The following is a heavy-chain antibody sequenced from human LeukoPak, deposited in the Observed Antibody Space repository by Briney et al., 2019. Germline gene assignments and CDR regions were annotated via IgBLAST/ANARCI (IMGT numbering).Heavy chain of an antibody. CDR2: INTDGSST. V-gene: IGHV3-74*01. Sequence: GGSLRLSCAASGFTFSSYWMHWVRHAPGKGLVWVSRINTDGSSTSYADSVKGRFTISSDNAKNTLYRQMNSLRAEDTAVYYCARAVAGPEGWFDPWGQGTLVTVSS. J-gene: IGHJ5*02. D-gene: IGHD6-19*01. CDR1: GFTFSSYW. CDR3: ARAVAGPEGWFDP.